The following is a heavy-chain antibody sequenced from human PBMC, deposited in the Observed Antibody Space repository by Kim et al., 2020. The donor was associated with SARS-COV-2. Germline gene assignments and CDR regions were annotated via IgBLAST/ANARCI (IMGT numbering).Heavy chain of an antibody. Sequence: ASVKVSCKASGYTFSSYGMHWVRQAPGQRLEWMGWINGGNYNTEYSEKFQGRVTISRDTSASTAYMELTSLRSEDTAVYYCASAPVSISWGQGTLVTVSS. CDR3: ASAPVSIS. J-gene: IGHJ4*02. V-gene: IGHV1-3*01. CDR1: GYTFSSYG. D-gene: IGHD3-3*02. CDR2: INGGNYNT.